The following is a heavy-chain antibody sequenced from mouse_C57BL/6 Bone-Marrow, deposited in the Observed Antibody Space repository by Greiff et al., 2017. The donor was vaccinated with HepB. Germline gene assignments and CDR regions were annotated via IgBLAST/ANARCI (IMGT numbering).Heavy chain of an antibody. CDR1: GFTFSSYT. CDR3: ARRREVGRYFDV. CDR2: ISGGGGNT. V-gene: IGHV5-9*01. J-gene: IGHJ1*03. Sequence: DVQLQESGGGLVKPGGSLKLSCAASGFTFSSYTMTWVRQTPEKRLEWVATISGGGGNTYYPDSVMGRSTISRENAKNTRYLQMSSLGSEDTALYYCARRREVGRYFDVWGTGTTVTVSS. D-gene: IGHD1-1*01.